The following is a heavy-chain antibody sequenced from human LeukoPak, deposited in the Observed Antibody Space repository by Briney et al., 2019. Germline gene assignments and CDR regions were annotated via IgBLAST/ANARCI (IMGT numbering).Heavy chain of an antibody. CDR3: ARSSHRVFGMWESRHAFDI. CDR1: GGSISSSSYY. J-gene: IGHJ3*02. CDR2: IYYSGST. V-gene: IGHV4-39*07. D-gene: IGHD1-26*01. Sequence: SETLSLTCTVSGGSISSSSYYWGWIRQPPGKGLEWIGSIYYSGSTYYNPSLKSRVTISVDTSKNQFSLKLSSVTAADTAVYYCARSSHRVFGMWESRHAFDIWGQGTMVTVSS.